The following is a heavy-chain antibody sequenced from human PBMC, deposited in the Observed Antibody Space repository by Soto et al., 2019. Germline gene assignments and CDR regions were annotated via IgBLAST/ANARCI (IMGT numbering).Heavy chain of an antibody. CDR2: IYYSGRT. V-gene: IGHV4-59*08. Sequence: SETLSLTCTVSGGSISSYYWSWIRQPPGKGLEWIGYIYYSGRTNYNPSLKSRVTISVDTSKNQFSLTLSSVTAADTAVYYCARHRRTVAKYYYYYYMDVWGKGTTVTVSS. CDR3: ARHRRTVAKYYYYYYMDV. D-gene: IGHD4-17*01. J-gene: IGHJ6*03. CDR1: GGSISSYY.